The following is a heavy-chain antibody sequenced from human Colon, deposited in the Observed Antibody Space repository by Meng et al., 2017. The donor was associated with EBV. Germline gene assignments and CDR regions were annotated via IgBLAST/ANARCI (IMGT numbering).Heavy chain of an antibody. D-gene: IGHD2-2*01. V-gene: IGHV4-30-4*01. Sequence: VQLQESGPGLVKPSQTLSLTCTVYGDSISSGEYFWSWIRQPLGKGLEWIGYMDYRGSTFYNPSLKSRVTISVDTSKNQFSLKPSSVIAADTAVYFCARGELLWDYWGQGTLVTVSS. CDR2: MDYRGST. J-gene: IGHJ4*02. CDR1: GDSISSGEYF. CDR3: ARGELLWDY.